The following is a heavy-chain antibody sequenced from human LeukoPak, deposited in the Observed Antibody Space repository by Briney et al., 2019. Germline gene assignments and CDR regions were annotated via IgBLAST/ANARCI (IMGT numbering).Heavy chain of an antibody. CDR3: AIPNYDFWSGYPNWFDP. Sequence: ASVKVSCKASGYTFTGYYMHWVRQAPGQGLEWMGWINPNSGGTNYAQKFQGRVTMTRDTSISTAYMELSRLRSDDTAVYYCAIPNYDFWSGYPNWFDPWGQGTLVTVSS. D-gene: IGHD3-3*01. V-gene: IGHV1-2*02. CDR1: GYTFTGYY. J-gene: IGHJ5*02. CDR2: INPNSGGT.